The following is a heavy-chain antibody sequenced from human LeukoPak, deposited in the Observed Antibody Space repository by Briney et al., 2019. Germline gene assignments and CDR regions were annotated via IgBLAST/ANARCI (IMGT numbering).Heavy chain of an antibody. J-gene: IGHJ4*02. CDR2: ISGHGGSI. CDR1: GFTFDDYA. D-gene: IGHD3-16*01. CDR3: AKGPLGGRLDY. Sequence: GGALRPSCAASGFTFDDYAMHWVRHAPGKGLEWVSLISGHGGSIYYADSVKGRFTISRDNSKDSLYLQMNSLRTEDTALYYCAKGPLGGRLDYWGQGTLVTVSS. V-gene: IGHV3-43*02.